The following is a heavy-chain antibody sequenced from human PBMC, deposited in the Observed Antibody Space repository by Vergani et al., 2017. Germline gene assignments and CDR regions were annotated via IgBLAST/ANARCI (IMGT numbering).Heavy chain of an antibody. D-gene: IGHD6-13*01. Sequence: EVQLVESGGGLVQPGGSLRLSCAASGFTFSSYSMNWVRQAPGKGLEWVSYISSSSSTIYYADSVKGRFTISRDNAKNSLYLQMNSLRAEDTAVYYCARWGQQLVFGAFDIWGQGTMVTVSS. CDR1: GFTFSSYS. CDR2: ISSSSSTI. V-gene: IGHV3-48*01. CDR3: ARWGQQLVFGAFDI. J-gene: IGHJ3*02.